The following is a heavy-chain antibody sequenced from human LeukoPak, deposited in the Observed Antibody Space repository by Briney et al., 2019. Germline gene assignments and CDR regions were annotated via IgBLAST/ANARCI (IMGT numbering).Heavy chain of an antibody. D-gene: IGHD6-19*01. CDR1: GYSFTSDW. CDR2: IYPGDSAT. V-gene: IGHV5-51*01. J-gene: IGHJ4*02. Sequence: GESLKISCKASGYSFTSDWIGWVRQMPAKSLEWVGIIYPGDSATRYSPSFQGQVTISADKPISTAFLQWSSLKASDTAIYYCARRSVGVTGSGWYGLYWGQGALVTVSS. CDR3: ARRSVGVTGSGWYGLY.